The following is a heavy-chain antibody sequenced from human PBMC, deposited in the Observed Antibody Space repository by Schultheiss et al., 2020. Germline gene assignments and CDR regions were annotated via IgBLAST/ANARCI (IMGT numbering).Heavy chain of an antibody. V-gene: IGHV3-66*01. CDR1: GFTFSDYY. CDR2: IYSGGST. J-gene: IGHJ4*02. Sequence: GESLKISCAASGFTFSDYYMSWIRQAPGKGLEWVSVIYSGGSTYYADSVKGRFTISRDNSKNTLYLQMNSLRAEDTAVYYCARGLRGSGSQPWTTPDYWGQGTLVTVSS. D-gene: IGHD1-26*01. CDR3: ARGLRGSGSQPWTTPDY.